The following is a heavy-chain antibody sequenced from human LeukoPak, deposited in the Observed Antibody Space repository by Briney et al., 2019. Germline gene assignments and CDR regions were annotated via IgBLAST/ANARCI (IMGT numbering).Heavy chain of an antibody. CDR1: GGSISSYY. CDR3: ARASYSSGPPGY. Sequence: SSETLSLTCTVSGGSISSYYWSWIRQPPGKGLEWIGCIYYSGSTNYNPSLKSRVTISVDTSKNQFSLKLSSVTAADTAVYYCARASYSSGPPGYWGQGTLVTVSS. CDR2: IYYSGST. J-gene: IGHJ4*02. V-gene: IGHV4-59*01. D-gene: IGHD6-19*01.